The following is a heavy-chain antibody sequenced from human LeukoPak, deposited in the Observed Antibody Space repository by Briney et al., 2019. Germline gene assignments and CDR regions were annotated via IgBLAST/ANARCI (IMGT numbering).Heavy chain of an antibody. V-gene: IGHV3-21*01. D-gene: IGHD3-22*01. CDR1: GFTFSSYS. J-gene: IGHJ4*02. Sequence: KAGGSLRLSCAASGFTFSSYSMNWVRQAPGKGLEWVSSISSSSSYICYADSVKGRFTISRDNAKNSLYLQMNSLRAEDTAVYYCAKYYYDSSGIDYWGQGTLVTVSS. CDR3: AKYYYDSSGIDY. CDR2: ISSSSSYI.